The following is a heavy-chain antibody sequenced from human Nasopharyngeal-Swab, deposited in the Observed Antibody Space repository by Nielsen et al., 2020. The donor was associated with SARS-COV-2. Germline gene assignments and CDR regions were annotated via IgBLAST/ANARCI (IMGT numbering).Heavy chain of an antibody. Sequence: SETLSLTCTVSGGSISSSSYYWGWIRQPPGKGLEWIGSIYYSGGTYYNPSLKSRVTISVDTSKNQLSLKLSSVTAADTAVYYCVGSSWYGDYYYYYGMDVWGQGTTVTVSS. D-gene: IGHD6-13*01. CDR2: IYYSGGT. J-gene: IGHJ6*02. CDR1: GGSISSSSYY. CDR3: VGSSWYGDYYYYYGMDV. V-gene: IGHV4-39*07.